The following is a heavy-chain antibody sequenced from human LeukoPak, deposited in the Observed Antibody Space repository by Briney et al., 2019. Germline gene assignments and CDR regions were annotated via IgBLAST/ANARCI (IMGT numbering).Heavy chain of an antibody. CDR1: GFTFSSYS. CDR2: ISYDGSNK. CDR3: AKDSLYGAYFDY. Sequence: GRSLRLSCAASGFTFSSYSMHWVRQAPGKGLEWVAVISYDGSNKYYADSVKGRFTISRDNSKNTLYLQMNSLRAEDTAVYYCAKDSLYGAYFDYWGQGTLVTVSS. J-gene: IGHJ4*02. D-gene: IGHD4-17*01. V-gene: IGHV3-30*18.